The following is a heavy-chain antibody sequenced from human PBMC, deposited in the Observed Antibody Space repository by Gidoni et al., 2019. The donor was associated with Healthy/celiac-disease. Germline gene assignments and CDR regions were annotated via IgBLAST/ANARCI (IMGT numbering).Heavy chain of an antibody. CDR2: IHHSGST. J-gene: IGHJ6*02. CDR3: ARVRYSGSYYYYYGMDV. Sequence: QVQLQQWGAGLLQPSESLSLTGAVHGGSCRVYYWSWIRQPPGRGLEWMGEIHHSGSTNYNPSLKGRVTISVDTSKNQVSLKLSSVTAADTAVYYCARVRYSGSYYYYYGMDVWGQGTTVTVSS. CDR1: GGSCRVYY. V-gene: IGHV4-34*01. D-gene: IGHD1-26*01.